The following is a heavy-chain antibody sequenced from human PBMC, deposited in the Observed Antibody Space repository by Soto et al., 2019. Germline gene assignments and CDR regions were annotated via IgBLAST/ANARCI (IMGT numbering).Heavy chain of an antibody. J-gene: IGHJ4*02. CDR1: GFSLPTDRVG. CDR3: AHAYGGRSLY. Sequence: QITLKESGPTLVKPTQTLTLTCTFSGFSLPTDRVGVGWIRQPPGKALEWLAVIYWDDTKTYRPSLKRRLTITKDTSKNQVALTMTDMDPVDTATYYCAHAYGGRSLYWGQGTRVTVSS. D-gene: IGHD1-26*01. V-gene: IGHV2-5*02. CDR2: IYWDDTK.